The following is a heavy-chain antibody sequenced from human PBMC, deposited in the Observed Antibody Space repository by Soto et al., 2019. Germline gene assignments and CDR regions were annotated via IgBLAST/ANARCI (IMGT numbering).Heavy chain of an antibody. J-gene: IGHJ4*02. CDR1: GFTFSSYA. D-gene: IGHD2-15*01. Sequence: QVQLVESGGGVVQPGRSLRLSCAASGFTFSSYAMHWVRQAPGKGLEWVAVISYDGSNKYYADSVKGRFTISRDISNNTLYLQMNSLRPEDTAVYYCARAGGLLLDYWGQGTLVTVSS. CDR3: ARAGGLLLDY. CDR2: ISYDGSNK. V-gene: IGHV3-30-3*01.